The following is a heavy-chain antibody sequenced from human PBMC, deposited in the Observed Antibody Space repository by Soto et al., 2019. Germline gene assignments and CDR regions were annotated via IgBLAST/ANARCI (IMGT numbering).Heavy chain of an antibody. D-gene: IGHD2-21*02. V-gene: IGHV3-48*03. CDR3: ARPASTYCGGDCYSALDY. CDR2: ISSSGSTI. CDR1: GFTFSSYE. Sequence: GGSLRLSCAASGFTFSSYEMNWVRQAPGKGLEWVSYISSSGSTIYYADSVKGRFTISRDNAKNSLYLQMNSLRAEGTAVYYCARPASTYCGGDCYSALDYWGQGTLVTVSS. J-gene: IGHJ4*02.